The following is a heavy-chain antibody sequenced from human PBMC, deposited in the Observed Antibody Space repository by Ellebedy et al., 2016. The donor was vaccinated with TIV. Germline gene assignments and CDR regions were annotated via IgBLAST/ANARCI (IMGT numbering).Heavy chain of an antibody. CDR2: ISSSSSTI. CDR1: GFTFSSYS. V-gene: IGHV3-48*01. CDR3: ARDPESSGSPDWGGSDY. J-gene: IGHJ4*02. Sequence: PGGSLRLSCAASGFTFSSYSMNWVRQAPGKGLEWVSYISSSSSTIYYADSVKGRFTISRDSAKNSLYLQMNSLRAEDTAVYYCARDPESSGSPDWGGSDYWGQGTLVTVSS. D-gene: IGHD6-6*01.